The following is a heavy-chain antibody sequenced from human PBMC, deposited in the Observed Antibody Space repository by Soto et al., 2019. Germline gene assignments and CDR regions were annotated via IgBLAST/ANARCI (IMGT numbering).Heavy chain of an antibody. D-gene: IGHD3-9*01. V-gene: IGHV4-31*03. Sequence: SETLSLTCTVSGGSISSGGYYWSWILQHPGKGLEWIGYIYYSGSTYYNPSLKSRVTISVDTSKNQFSLKLSSVTAADTAVYYCARVKARYFDLRSAFEIWGQGTMVSVSS. CDR3: ARVKARYFDLRSAFEI. CDR1: GGSISSGGYY. CDR2: IYYSGST. J-gene: IGHJ3*02.